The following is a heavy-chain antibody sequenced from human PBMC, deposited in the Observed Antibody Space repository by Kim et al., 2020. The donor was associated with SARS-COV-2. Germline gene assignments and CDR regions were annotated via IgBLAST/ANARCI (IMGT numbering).Heavy chain of an antibody. J-gene: IGHJ4*02. D-gene: IGHD6-25*01. CDR3: ARGSLRNYYDSSGGLFDY. Sequence: LEWIGQANHNGFVNYTPSLESRVNIRADSSQSQFSLKLKSVTAADTALYFCARGSLRNYYDSSGGLFDYWGQGILVTVSS. V-gene: IGHV4-34*01. CDR2: ANHNGFV.